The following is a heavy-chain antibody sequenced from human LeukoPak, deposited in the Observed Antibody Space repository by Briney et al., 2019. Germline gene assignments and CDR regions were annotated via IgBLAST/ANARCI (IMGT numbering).Heavy chain of an antibody. CDR3: ATSTTVTTDYFDY. CDR2: IYYSGST. Sequence: SETLSLTCTVSGGSISSYYRSWIRQPPGKGLEWIGYIYYSGSTNYNPSLKSRVTISVNTSKNQFPLKLSSVTAADTAVYYCATSTTVTTDYFDYWGQGTLVTVSS. D-gene: IGHD4-17*01. CDR1: GGSISSYY. V-gene: IGHV4-59*08. J-gene: IGHJ4*02.